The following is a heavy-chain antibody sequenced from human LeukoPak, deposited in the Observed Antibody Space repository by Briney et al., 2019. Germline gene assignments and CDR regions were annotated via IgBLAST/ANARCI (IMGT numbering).Heavy chain of an antibody. V-gene: IGHV3-7*01. J-gene: IGHJ3*02. CDR1: GFTFSSYW. D-gene: IGHD2-2*01. CDR3: ARGYANGAFDI. CDR2: IKQDGSEK. Sequence: GGSLRLSCAAPGFTFSSYWMSWVRQAPGKGLEWVANIKQDGSEKYYVDSVKGRFTISRDNAKNSLYLQMNSLRAEDTAVYYCARGYANGAFDIWGQGTMVAVSS.